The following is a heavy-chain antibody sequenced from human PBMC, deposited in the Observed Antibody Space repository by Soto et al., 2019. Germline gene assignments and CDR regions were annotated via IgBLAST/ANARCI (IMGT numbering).Heavy chain of an antibody. D-gene: IGHD3-16*02. CDR1: GGSISSYY. Sequence: PSETLSLTCTVSGGSISSYYWSRIRQPPGKGLEWIGYIYYSGSTNYNPSLKSRVTISVDTSKNQFSLKLSSVTAADTAVYYCARQATYTWGSYRCNWFDPWGQGTLVTVSS. CDR3: ARQATYTWGSYRCNWFDP. J-gene: IGHJ5*02. V-gene: IGHV4-59*08. CDR2: IYYSGST.